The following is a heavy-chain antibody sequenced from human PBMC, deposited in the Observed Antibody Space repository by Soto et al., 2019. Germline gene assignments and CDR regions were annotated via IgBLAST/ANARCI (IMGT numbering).Heavy chain of an antibody. Sequence: PSETLSLTCTVSGGSISSYYWSWIRQPPGKGLEWIGYIYYSGSTNYNPSLKSRVTISVDTSKNQFSLKLSSVTAADTAVYYCARHKGKSVVVIFDYWGQGTLVTVS. CDR3: ARHKGKSVVVIFDY. V-gene: IGHV4-59*08. J-gene: IGHJ4*02. D-gene: IGHD2-21*01. CDR2: IYYSGST. CDR1: GGSISSYY.